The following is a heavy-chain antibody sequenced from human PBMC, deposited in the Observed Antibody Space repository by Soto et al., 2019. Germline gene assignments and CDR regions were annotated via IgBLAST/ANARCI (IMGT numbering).Heavy chain of an antibody. CDR1: GGTFSSYA. Sequence: ASVKVSCKASGGTFSSYAISWLRQAPGQGLEWMGGIIPIFGTANYAQKFQGRVTITADESTSTAYMELSSLRSEDTAVYYCATSGTDGNWFDPWGQGTLVTVSS. D-gene: IGHD1-7*01. CDR3: ATSGTDGNWFDP. V-gene: IGHV1-69*13. CDR2: IIPIFGTA. J-gene: IGHJ5*02.